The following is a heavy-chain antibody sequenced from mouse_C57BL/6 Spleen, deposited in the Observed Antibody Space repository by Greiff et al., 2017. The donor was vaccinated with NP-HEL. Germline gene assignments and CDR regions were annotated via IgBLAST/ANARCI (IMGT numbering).Heavy chain of an antibody. J-gene: IGHJ1*03. CDR3: ASHYGSSPHWYFDV. Sequence: QVQLKQSGPELVKPGASVKISCKASGYAFSSSWMNWVKQRPGKGLEWIGRIYPGDGDTNYNGKFKGKATLTADKSSSTAYMQLSSLTSEDSAVYFCASHYGSSPHWYFDVWGTGTTVTVSS. CDR1: GYAFSSSW. V-gene: IGHV1-82*01. D-gene: IGHD1-1*01. CDR2: IYPGDGDT.